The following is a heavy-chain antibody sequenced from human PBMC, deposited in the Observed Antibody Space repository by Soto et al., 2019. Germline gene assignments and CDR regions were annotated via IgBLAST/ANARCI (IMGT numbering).Heavy chain of an antibody. D-gene: IGHD5-12*01. Sequence: QVQLQESGPGLVKASQTLSLTCTLSGASVSSAEHYWSWIRQPPGKGLEWIGYTYYSGGSYYNASLQTHVSISLYTSKNQCSLKWTHVTAAGTAVYHCARLRGYDSAGPADKWGQGVLVSV. CDR3: ARLRGYDSAGPADK. CDR1: GASVSSAEHY. J-gene: IGHJ4*02. V-gene: IGHV4-30-4*01. CDR2: TYYSGGS.